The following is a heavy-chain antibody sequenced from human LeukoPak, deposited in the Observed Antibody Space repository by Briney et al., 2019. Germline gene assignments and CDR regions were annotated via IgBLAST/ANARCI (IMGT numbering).Heavy chain of an antibody. CDR1: GGSISSSSYY. CDR3: ARSSEGRYYYDSSGFSYYYYYMDV. V-gene: IGHV4-39*07. D-gene: IGHD3-22*01. J-gene: IGHJ6*03. CDR2: IYYSGST. Sequence: SSETLSLTCTVSGGSISSSSYYWGWIRQPPGKGLEWIGSIYYSGSTYYNPSLRSRVTISVDTSKNQFSLKLSSVTAADTAVYYCARSSEGRYYYDSSGFSYYYYYMDVWGKGTTVTISS.